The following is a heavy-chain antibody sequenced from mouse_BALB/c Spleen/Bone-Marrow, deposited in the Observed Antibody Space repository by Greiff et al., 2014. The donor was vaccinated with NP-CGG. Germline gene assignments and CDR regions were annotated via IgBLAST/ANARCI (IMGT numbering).Heavy chain of an antibody. V-gene: IGHV1-62-2*01. CDR3: ARHEDRLRAWFAY. J-gene: IGHJ3*01. Sequence: VQRVESGAELVKPGASVKLSCKASGYTFTEYIIHWVKQRSGQGLEWIGWFYPGSGSIKYNEEFKDKATLTADKSSSTVYMELSRLTSEDSAVYFCARHEDRLRAWFAYWGQGTLVTVSA. CDR1: GYTFTEYI. CDR2: FYPGSGSI. D-gene: IGHD3-2*02.